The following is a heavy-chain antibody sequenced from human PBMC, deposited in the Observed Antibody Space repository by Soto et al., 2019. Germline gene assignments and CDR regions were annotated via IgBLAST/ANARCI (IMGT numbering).Heavy chain of an antibody. CDR2: MSHSGGS. CDR1: GGSVSSGSYY. D-gene: IGHD1-1*01. J-gene: IGHJ3*02. V-gene: IGHV4-34*01. CDR3: ARVERGTATTVVDAFDI. Sequence: QVQLQQWGAGLLKPSETLSLTCAVYGGSVSSGSYYWSWIRQPPGKGLEWIGEMSHSGGSHFNPSLKSLVTISVDTSKNQFSLKMSSVTAADTALYYCARVERGTATTVVDAFDICGPGTMVTVSS.